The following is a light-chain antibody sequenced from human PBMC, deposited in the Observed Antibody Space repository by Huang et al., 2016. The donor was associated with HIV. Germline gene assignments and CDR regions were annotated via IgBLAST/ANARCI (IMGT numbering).Light chain of an antibody. V-gene: IGKV4-1*01. J-gene: IGKJ3*01. CDR3: QQYLRTPRT. CDR2: WAS. Sequence: EILMTQSPDYLPVSLGARATIRCRSSHSSSDASNGQHYLAWSQKQPGQPPKLLIYWASARAPGVSQRFSGGGSGTEFTLTISGLQAEDVAIYFCQQYLRTPRTFGPGT. CDR1: HSSSDASNGQHY.